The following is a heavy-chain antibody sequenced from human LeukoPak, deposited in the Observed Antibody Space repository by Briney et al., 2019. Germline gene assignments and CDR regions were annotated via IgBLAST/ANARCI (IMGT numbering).Heavy chain of an antibody. CDR2: IYYSGST. D-gene: IGHD5-12*01. J-gene: IGHJ4*02. Sequence: SETLSLTRTVSGGSISSGDYYWSWIRQPPGKGLEWIGYIYYSGSTYYNPSLKSRVTISVDTSKNQFSLKLSSVTAADTAVYYCASRGYSGYGEFDYWGQGTLVTVSS. CDR3: ASRGYSGYGEFDY. V-gene: IGHV4-30-4*01. CDR1: GGSISSGDYY.